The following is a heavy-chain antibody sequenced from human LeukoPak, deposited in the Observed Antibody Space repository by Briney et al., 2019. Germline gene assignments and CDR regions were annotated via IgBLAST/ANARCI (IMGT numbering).Heavy chain of an antibody. CDR2: IYPADSDT. V-gene: IGHV5-51*01. CDR3: AGLSGSTSWFDP. D-gene: IGHD6-19*01. J-gene: IGHJ5*02. Sequence: GESLKISCKASGYSFTSYWIGWVRQMPGKGLEWMGIIYPADSDTRYSPSFQGQVTISADKSISTAYMEWSSLKASDTAMYYCAGLSGSTSWFDPWGQGTLVTVSS. CDR1: GYSFTSYW.